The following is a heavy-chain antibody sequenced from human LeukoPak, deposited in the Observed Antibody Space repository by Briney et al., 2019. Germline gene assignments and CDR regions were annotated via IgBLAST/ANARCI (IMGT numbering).Heavy chain of an antibody. D-gene: IGHD2-15*01. J-gene: IGHJ4*02. V-gene: IGHV1-18*01. CDR2: ISAYNGNT. CDR1: GYXFSSYG. Sequence: ASVKVSCKASGYXFSSYGISWVRQAPGQGLEWLGYISAYNGNTNYAQKVQGRITMTTDTSTSTAYMEMRSLGSDDTAVYYCARDCSGSSCYWIHWGQGTLVTVSS. CDR3: ARDCSGSSCYWIH.